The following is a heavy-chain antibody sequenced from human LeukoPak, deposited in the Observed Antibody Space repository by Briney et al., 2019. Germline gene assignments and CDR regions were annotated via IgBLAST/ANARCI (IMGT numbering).Heavy chain of an antibody. J-gene: IGHJ4*02. V-gene: IGHV4-39*02. CDR2: IYYSGST. CDR1: GGSISSSSYY. D-gene: IGHD6-13*01. Sequence: SETLSLTCTVSGGSISSSSYYWGWIRQPPGKGLEWIGSIYYSGSTFYNPSLKSRVTISVDTSKNQFSLKLSSVTAADTAVYYCAKDYGPKQLVFLDSWGLGTQVTVSS. CDR3: AKDYGPKQLVFLDS.